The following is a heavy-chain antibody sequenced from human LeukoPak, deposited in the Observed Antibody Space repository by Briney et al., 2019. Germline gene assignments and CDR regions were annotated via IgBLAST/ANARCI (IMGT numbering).Heavy chain of an antibody. CDR3: ARIFDGPFDP. CDR1: GGSFSGYY. CDR2: IYYSGST. Sequence: SETLSLTCAVYGGSFSGYYWSWIRQPPGKGLEWIGYIYYSGSTNYNPSLKSRVTISVDTSKNQFSLKLSSVTAADTAVYYCARIFDGPFDPWGQGTLVTVSS. J-gene: IGHJ5*02. D-gene: IGHD3-9*01. V-gene: IGHV4-59*01.